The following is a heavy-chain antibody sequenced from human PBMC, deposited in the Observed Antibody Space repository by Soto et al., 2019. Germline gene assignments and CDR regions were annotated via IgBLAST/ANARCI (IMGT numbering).Heavy chain of an antibody. D-gene: IGHD2-8*02. J-gene: IGHJ6*03. CDR1: GVSLSSYP. CDR3: ARPTGGHDAGGNYMDV. CDR2: IIPIVGLT. V-gene: IGHV1-69*02. Sequence: QVQLLQSGSEVKKPGSSVKVSCRASGVSLSSYPVTWVRQAPGQGLEWMGRIIPIVGLTNYAQKFQGRVTITADKSTAKAYMELSSLRSDDTAVYYCARPTGGHDAGGNYMDVWGKGTTVIVSS.